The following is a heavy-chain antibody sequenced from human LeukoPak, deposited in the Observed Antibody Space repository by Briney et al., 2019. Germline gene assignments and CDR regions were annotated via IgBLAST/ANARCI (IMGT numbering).Heavy chain of an antibody. CDR1: GFTFSSNY. D-gene: IGHD5-24*01. CDR3: ARVKMATIDY. CDR2: IYSGGST. V-gene: IGHV3-53*01. J-gene: IGHJ4*02. Sequence: GGSLRLSCAASGFTFSSNYMSWVGQAPGKGLEWVSVIYSGGSTYYVASVKGRFTISRDNSKNTLYLQMDRLRAADTAVYYCARVKMATIDYWGQGTLVTVSS.